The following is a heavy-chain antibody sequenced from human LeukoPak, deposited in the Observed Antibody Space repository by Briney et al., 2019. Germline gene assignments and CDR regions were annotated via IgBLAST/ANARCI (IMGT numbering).Heavy chain of an antibody. J-gene: IGHJ4*02. CDR3: ANETPKGSMVRGVIRKPTDY. CDR2: ISYGGSNK. V-gene: IGHV3-30*18. Sequence: PGGSLRLSCAASGFTFSSCGMHWVRQAPGKGLEWVAVISYGGSNKYYADSVKGRFTISRDNSKNTLYLQMNSLRAEDTAVYYCANETPKGSMVRGVIRKPTDYWGQGTLVTVSS. CDR1: GFTFSSCG. D-gene: IGHD3-10*01.